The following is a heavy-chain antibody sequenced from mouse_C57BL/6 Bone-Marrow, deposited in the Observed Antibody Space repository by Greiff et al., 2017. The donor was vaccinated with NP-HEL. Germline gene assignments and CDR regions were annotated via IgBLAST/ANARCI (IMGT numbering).Heavy chain of an antibody. CDR1: GFTFSDYY. CDR2: INYDGSST. V-gene: IGHV5-16*01. CDR3: AREDYGSSHYAMDY. J-gene: IGHJ4*01. D-gene: IGHD1-1*01. Sequence: DVQLVESEGGLVQPGSSMKLSCTASGFTFSDYYMAWVRQVPEKGLEWVANINYDGSSTYYLDSLKSRFIISRDNAKNILYLQMSSLKSEDTATYYCAREDYGSSHYAMDYWGQGTSVTVSS.